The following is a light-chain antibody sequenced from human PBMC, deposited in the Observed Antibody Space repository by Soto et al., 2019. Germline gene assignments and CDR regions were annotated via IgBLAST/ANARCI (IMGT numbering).Light chain of an antibody. CDR2: GAS. J-gene: IGKJ3*01. CDR1: QSVSSN. V-gene: IGKV3-15*01. CDR3: QQYSSWPFT. Sequence: EIVMTQSPATLSVSPGERAALSCRASQSVSSNLAWYQQKPGQATRLLIYGASTRDTGIPDRVSGSGSGTEVTLTISSLQSEDFAVYYCQQYSSWPFTFGPGTKVDIK.